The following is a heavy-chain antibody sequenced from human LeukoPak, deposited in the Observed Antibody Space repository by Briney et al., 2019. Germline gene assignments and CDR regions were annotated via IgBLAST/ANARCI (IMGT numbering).Heavy chain of an antibody. D-gene: IGHD2-15*01. Sequence: PSETLSLTCAVYGGSLSGYYWSWIRQPPGKGLEWIGEINHSGSTNYNPSLKSRVTISVDTSKNQFSLKLSSVTAADTAVYYCARGGRSLVAAQFDLWGRGTLVTVSS. CDR1: GGSLSGYY. CDR2: INHSGST. CDR3: ARGGRSLVAAQFDL. J-gene: IGHJ2*01. V-gene: IGHV4-34*01.